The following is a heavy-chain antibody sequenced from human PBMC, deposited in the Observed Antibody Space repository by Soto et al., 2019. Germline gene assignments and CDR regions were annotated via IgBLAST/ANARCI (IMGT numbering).Heavy chain of an antibody. CDR2: IWYDGSNK. CDR3: AREGEAHYYYYYGMDV. J-gene: IGHJ6*02. D-gene: IGHD3-10*01. V-gene: IGHV3-33*01. Sequence: GGSLRLSCAASGFTFSSYGMHWVRQAPGKGLEWVAVIWYDGSNKYYADSVKGRFTISRDNSKNTLYLQMNSLRAEDTAVYYCAREGEAHYYYYYGMDVWGQGTTVTGSS. CDR1: GFTFSSYG.